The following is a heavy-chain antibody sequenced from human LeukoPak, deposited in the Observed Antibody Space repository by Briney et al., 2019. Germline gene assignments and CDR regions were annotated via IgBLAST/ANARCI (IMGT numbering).Heavy chain of an antibody. V-gene: IGHV4-59*08. Sequence: SETLSLTCTVSDGSSSSSSWNWIRQPPDKGLEWIGYIYYSVSTNYNPSLKSRVTISVDTSKNQFSLKLSSVTAADTAVYYCASTLGPNDGFDIWGQGTMVTVSS. CDR2: IYYSVST. D-gene: IGHD7-27*01. CDR3: ASTLGPNDGFDI. J-gene: IGHJ3*02. CDR1: DGSSSSSS.